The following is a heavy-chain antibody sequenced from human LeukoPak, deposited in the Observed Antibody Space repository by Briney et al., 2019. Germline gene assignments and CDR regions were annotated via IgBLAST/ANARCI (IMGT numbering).Heavy chain of an antibody. Sequence: GASVKVSCKASGYTFTSYYMHWVRQAPGQGLEWMGIINPSGGSTSYAQKFQGRVTMTRDTSTSTVYMELSSLRSGDTAVYYCAIGIQLWTPCDYWGQGTLVTVSS. J-gene: IGHJ4*02. D-gene: IGHD5-18*01. V-gene: IGHV1-46*01. CDR3: AIGIQLWTPCDY. CDR2: INPSGGST. CDR1: GYTFTSYY.